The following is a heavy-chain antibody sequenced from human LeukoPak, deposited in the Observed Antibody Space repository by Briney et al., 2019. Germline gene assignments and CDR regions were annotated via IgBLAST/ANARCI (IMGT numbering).Heavy chain of an antibody. CDR3: ASKGGFDD. J-gene: IGHJ4*02. D-gene: IGHD2-15*01. V-gene: IGHV3-7*01. CDR1: GFNFSNYW. CDR2: INEDGSEE. Sequence: PGGSLRLFCAASGFNFSNYWMSWVRQAPGKGLEFVANINEDGSEEYYVDSVKGRFTISRDNAKKLLYLQMSRLRAEDTAFYYCASKGGFDDWGQGTLVTVSS.